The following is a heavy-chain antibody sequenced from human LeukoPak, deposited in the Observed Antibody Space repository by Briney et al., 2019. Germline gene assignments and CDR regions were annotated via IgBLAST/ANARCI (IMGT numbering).Heavy chain of an antibody. V-gene: IGHV4-30-2*01. J-gene: IGHJ4*02. CDR3: ARGRRDFDY. CDR1: GGSISSGGYS. Sequence: PSQTLSLTCAVSGGSISSGGYSWSWIRQPPGTGLEWIGYIYHSGSTYYNPSLKSRVTISVDRSKTQFSLKLSSVTAADTAVYYCARGRRDFDYWGQGTLVTVSS. CDR2: IYHSGST.